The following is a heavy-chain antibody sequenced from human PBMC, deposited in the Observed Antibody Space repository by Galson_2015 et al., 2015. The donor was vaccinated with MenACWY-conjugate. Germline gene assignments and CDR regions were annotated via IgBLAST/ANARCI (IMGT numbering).Heavy chain of an antibody. Sequence: SLRLSCAASGFSLSRYSMNWVRQAPGKGLEWISYITSSSSTIYYADSVKGRFTISRDNSKNSLYLQMNSLRAEDTAVYYSTRVGYGESVTPSDYWGRGTLVTVSS. D-gene: IGHD4-17*01. J-gene: IGHJ4*02. CDR1: GFSLSRYS. CDR2: ITSSSSTI. CDR3: TRVGYGESVTPSDY. V-gene: IGHV3-48*04.